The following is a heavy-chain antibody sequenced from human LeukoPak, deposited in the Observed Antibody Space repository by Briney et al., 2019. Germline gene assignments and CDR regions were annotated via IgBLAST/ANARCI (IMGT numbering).Heavy chain of an antibody. CDR1: GYTFTGYY. Sequence: GASVKVSCKASGYTFTGYYMHWVRQAPGQGLEWMGWINPNSGGANYAQKFQGWVTMTRDMSISTAYMELSRLRSDDTAVYYCARGDDILTGYLYYFDYWGQGTLVTVSS. J-gene: IGHJ4*02. CDR2: INPNSGGA. CDR3: ARGDDILTGYLYYFDY. D-gene: IGHD3-9*01. V-gene: IGHV1-2*04.